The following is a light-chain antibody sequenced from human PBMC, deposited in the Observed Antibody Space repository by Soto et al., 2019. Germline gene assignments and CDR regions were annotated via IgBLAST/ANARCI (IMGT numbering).Light chain of an antibody. J-gene: IGKJ5*01. V-gene: IGKV3-20*01. CDR2: DAS. CDR1: QSINSRS. Sequence: EIGLTQTQGTLSLSTGERATLSCGASQSINSRSLAWYQQKPGQAPRLLIYDASSRATGIPDRFSGSGSGTDFTLTISRLEPEDFPVYYCQPYGSLITFCHGTLLEIK. CDR3: QPYGSLIT.